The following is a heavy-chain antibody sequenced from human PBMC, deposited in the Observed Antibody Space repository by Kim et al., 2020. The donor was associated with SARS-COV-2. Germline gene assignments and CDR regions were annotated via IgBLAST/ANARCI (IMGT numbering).Heavy chain of an antibody. Sequence: GGSLRLSCAASGFTFSNYWMSWVRQAPGKGLEWVANIKQDGSAKNYVDSVKGRFTISRENAKNSLYVQMNSLRADDTAMYYCARHENGGSYPFKYWGQGTLVIVSS. CDR2: IKQDGSAK. CDR3: ARHENGGSYPFKY. CDR1: GFTFSNYW. D-gene: IGHD3-16*02. V-gene: IGHV3-7*01. J-gene: IGHJ4*02.